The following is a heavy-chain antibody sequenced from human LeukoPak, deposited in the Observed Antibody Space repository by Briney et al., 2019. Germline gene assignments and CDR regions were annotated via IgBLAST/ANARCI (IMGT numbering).Heavy chain of an antibody. D-gene: IGHD4-17*01. CDR3: AREAVTTEGYYYYYMDV. J-gene: IGHJ6*03. CDR2: IRYDGSNK. Sequence: GGSLRLSCAASGFTFSSYGMHWVRQAPGKGLEWVAFIRYDGSNKYYADSVKGRFTISRDNSKNTLYLQMNSLRAEDTAVYYCAREAVTTEGYYYYYMDVWGKGTTVTISS. CDR1: GFTFSSYG. V-gene: IGHV3-30*02.